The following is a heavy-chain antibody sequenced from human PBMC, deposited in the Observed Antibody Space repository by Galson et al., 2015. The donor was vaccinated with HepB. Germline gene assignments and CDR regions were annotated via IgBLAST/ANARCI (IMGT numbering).Heavy chain of an antibody. J-gene: IGHJ3*01. CDR1: GYTFISYW. CDR2: MYPSDSDT. D-gene: IGHD1-1*01. CDR3: VRGAYNWNDVGQDAFDL. V-gene: IGHV5-51*01. Sequence: SGAEVKKPGESLKISCKDSGYTFISYWIGWVRQMPGKGLEWMGIMYPSDSDTRYSPSFQGQVTISADKSTSTAYLRWSSLKASDTAMYYCVRGAYNWNDVGQDAFDLWGQGTMVTVSS.